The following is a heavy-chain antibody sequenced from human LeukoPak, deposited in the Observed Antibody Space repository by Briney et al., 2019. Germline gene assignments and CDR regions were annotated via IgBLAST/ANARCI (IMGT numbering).Heavy chain of an antibody. J-gene: IGHJ6*02. Sequence: GGSLRLSCAASGFTFNNYAVTWVRQAPGKGLEWVSAVSGRGDATYYADSAKGRFTISRDDSKNTLYLQMNSLRAEDTAVYHCAKAPPAATNYYYGMDVWGQGTTVTVSS. CDR1: GFTFNNYA. D-gene: IGHD2-15*01. CDR2: VSGRGDAT. V-gene: IGHV3-23*01. CDR3: AKAPPAATNYYYGMDV.